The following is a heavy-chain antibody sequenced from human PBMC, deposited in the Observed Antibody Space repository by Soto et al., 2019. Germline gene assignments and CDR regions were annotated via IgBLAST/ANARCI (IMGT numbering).Heavy chain of an antibody. CDR2: INPSGGST. V-gene: IGHV1-46*01. CDR1: GYTFTSYY. D-gene: IGHD6-13*01. Sequence: QVQLVQSGAEVKKPGASVKVSCKASGYTFTSYYMHWVRQAPGQGLEWMGIINPSGGSTSYAQKFQGRVTMTRDTSTSTVYMEVSSLRSEDTAVYYCARGQQLVRGEYYFDSWGQGTLVTVSS. J-gene: IGHJ4*02. CDR3: ARGQQLVRGEYYFDS.